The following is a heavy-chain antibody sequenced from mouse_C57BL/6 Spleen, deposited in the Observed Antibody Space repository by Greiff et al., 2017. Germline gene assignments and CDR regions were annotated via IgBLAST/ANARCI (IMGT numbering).Heavy chain of an antibody. CDR2: IHPNSGST. CDR1: GYTFTSYW. Sequence: VKLQQPGAELVKPGASVKLSCKASGYTFTSYWMHWVKQRPGQGLEWIGMIHPNSGSTNYNEKFKSKATLTVDKSSSTAYMQLSSLTSEDSAVYYCARIPYYPTTVVYWYFDVWGTGTTVTVSS. CDR3: ARIPYYPTTVVYWYFDV. D-gene: IGHD1-1*01. J-gene: IGHJ1*03. V-gene: IGHV1-64*01.